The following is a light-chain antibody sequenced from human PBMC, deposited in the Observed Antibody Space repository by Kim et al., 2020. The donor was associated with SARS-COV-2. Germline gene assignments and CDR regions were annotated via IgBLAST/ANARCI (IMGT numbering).Light chain of an antibody. Sequence: QSALTQPASVSGSPGQSITISCTGTSSDVGSYNHVSWHQQHPGKAPKVMIYDVSNRPSGVSNRFSGSKSGNTASLTISGLQAEDEADYYCASYTSSTTVAFGGGTQVTVL. J-gene: IGLJ2*01. CDR1: SSDVGSYNH. CDR2: DVS. CDR3: ASYTSSTTVA. V-gene: IGLV2-14*03.